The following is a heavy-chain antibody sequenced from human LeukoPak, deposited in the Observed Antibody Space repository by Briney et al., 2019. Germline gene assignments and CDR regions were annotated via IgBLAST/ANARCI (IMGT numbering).Heavy chain of an antibody. J-gene: IGHJ4*02. V-gene: IGHV4-39*01. D-gene: IGHD2-15*01. CDR3: ARRPSTLTTPPLYFFDS. CDR1: GGSISSSTYY. CDR2: IYYSGST. Sequence: KPSETLSLTCTVSGGSISSSTYYWGWIRQPPGKGLEWIGTIYYSGSTYCNPSLKSRVTISIDTSKNQFSLKLSSVTAADTAVYFCARRPSTLTTPPLYFFDSWGQGTLVTVSS.